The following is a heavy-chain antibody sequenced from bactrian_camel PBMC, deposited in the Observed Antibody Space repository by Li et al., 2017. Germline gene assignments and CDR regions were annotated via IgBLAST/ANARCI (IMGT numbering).Heavy chain of an antibody. J-gene: IGHJ4*01. CDR2: IYIGGSSI. CDR1: GNIASSYC. CDR3: AANPLGGRCFLNDRFFDR. Sequence: QLVESGGASVQAGGSLRLSCAASGNIASSYCMGWFRQAPGKEREGVAAIYIGGSSIFYVDSVQGRFTITRDNSKDTLYLRMGSLKPEDTAMYYCAANPLGGRCFLNDRFFDRWGQGTQVTVS. D-gene: IGHD7*01. V-gene: IGHV3S25*01.